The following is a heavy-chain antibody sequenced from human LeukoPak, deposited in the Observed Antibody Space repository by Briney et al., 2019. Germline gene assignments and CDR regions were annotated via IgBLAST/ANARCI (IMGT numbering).Heavy chain of an antibody. CDR3: GKDTGFFDGFDV. CDR2: ISWNSGSI. V-gene: IGHV3-9*01. D-gene: IGHD3-10*01. J-gene: IGHJ3*01. Sequence: GGSLRLSCAATGFTFDDYAMHWVRQVPGKGLEWVSGISWNSGSIDYADSVKGRFTIFRDDSKNSLCLQMDSLRVEDTAWYYCGKDTGFFDGFDVWGQGTMVAVSS. CDR1: GFTFDDYA.